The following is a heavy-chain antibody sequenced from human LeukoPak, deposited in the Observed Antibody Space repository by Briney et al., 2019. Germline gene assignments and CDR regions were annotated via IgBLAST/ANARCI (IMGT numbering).Heavy chain of an antibody. CDR2: IRSKANNYTT. D-gene: IGHD2-2*01. Sequence: GGSLRLSCAASGLTFSASAMHWVRQASGKGLEWVGRIRSKANNYTTGYAASVKGRFTIYRDDSMNTAYLQMSSLKIEDTAVYYCTTSSLPDYWGQGTLVTVSP. CDR1: GLTFSASA. CDR3: TTSSLPDY. J-gene: IGHJ4*02. V-gene: IGHV3-73*01.